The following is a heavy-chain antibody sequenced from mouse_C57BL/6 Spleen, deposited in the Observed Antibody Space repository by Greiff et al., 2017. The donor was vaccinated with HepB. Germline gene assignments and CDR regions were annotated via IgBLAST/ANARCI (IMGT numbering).Heavy chain of an antibody. J-gene: IGHJ4*01. Sequence: QVQLQQSGPELVKPGASVKISCKASGYAFSSSWMNWVKQRTGKGLEWIGRIYPGDGDTNYNGKFKGKATLTADKSSSTAYMQLSSLTSEDSAVYFCARTITTVVADWGQGTSVTVSS. V-gene: IGHV1-82*01. D-gene: IGHD1-1*01. CDR1: GYAFSSSW. CDR2: IYPGDGDT. CDR3: ARTITTVVAD.